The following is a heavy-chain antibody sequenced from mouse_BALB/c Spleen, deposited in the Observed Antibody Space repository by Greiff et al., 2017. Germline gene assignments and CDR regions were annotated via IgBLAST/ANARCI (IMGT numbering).Heavy chain of an antibody. CDR3: TRAADYYGTLYYFDY. Sequence: EVKLVESGGGLVQPGGSRKLSCAASGFTFSSFGMHWVRQAPEKGLEWVAYISSGSSTIYYADTVKGRFTISRDNPKNTLFLQMTSLRSEDTAMYYCTRAADYYGTLYYFDYWGQGTTLTVSS. D-gene: IGHD1-1*01. V-gene: IGHV5-17*02. CDR1: GFTFSSFG. CDR2: ISSGSSTI. J-gene: IGHJ2*01.